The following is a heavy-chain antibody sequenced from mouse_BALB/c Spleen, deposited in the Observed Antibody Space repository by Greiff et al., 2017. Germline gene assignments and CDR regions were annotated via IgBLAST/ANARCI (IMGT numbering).Heavy chain of an antibody. CDR1: GFSLTGYG. J-gene: IGHJ4*01. CDR2: IWGDGST. Sequence: VQLVESGPGLVAPSQSLSITCTVSGFSLTGYGVNWVRQPPGKGLEWLGMIWGDGSTDYNSALKSRLSISKDNSKSQVFLKMNSLQTDDTARYYCARAKYGNLYAMDYWGQGTSVTVSS. CDR3: ARAKYGNLYAMDY. V-gene: IGHV2-6-7*01. D-gene: IGHD2-10*02.